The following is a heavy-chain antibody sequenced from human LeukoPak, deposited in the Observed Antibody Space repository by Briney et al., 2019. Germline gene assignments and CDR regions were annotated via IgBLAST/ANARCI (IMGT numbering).Heavy chain of an antibody. D-gene: IGHD2-15*01. CDR1: GGSISSYY. Sequence: SETLSLTCTVSGGSISSYYWSWIRQPPGKGLEWIGYIYYSGSTNYNPSLKSRVTISVDTSKNQFSLKLSSVTAADTAVYYCASDAPGLLGYWGQGTLVTVSS. CDR3: ASDAPGLLGY. V-gene: IGHV4-59*01. CDR2: IYYSGST. J-gene: IGHJ4*02.